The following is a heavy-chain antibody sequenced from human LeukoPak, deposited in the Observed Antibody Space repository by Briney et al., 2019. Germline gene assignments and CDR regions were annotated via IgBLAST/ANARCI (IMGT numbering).Heavy chain of an antibody. Sequence: ASVKVSCKASGYTFTGYYMHWVRQAPGQGLEWMGWINPNSGDTNYAQKFQGRVTMTRDTSISTAYMELSRLRSDDTAVCYCARGPAAVAGFMDVWGKGTTVTVSS. V-gene: IGHV1-2*02. D-gene: IGHD6-19*01. CDR3: ARGPAAVAGFMDV. J-gene: IGHJ6*03. CDR2: INPNSGDT. CDR1: GYTFTGYY.